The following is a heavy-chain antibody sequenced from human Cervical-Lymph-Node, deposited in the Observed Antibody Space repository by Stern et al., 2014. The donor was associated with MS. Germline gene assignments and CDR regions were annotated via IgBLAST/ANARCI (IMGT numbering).Heavy chain of an antibody. CDR2: INGGPGTT. J-gene: IGHJ4*02. Sequence: QVQLVQSGAEVKKPGASVTISCKASGYIFIDHAIHWVRQAPGQGLAWMGWINGGPGTTKYSQKFQGRVSFTRDKAASAAYMDLSSLSPDDTAVYYCARQPDYSDFLDFWGQGTLVTVSS. D-gene: IGHD4-11*01. CDR3: ARQPDYSDFLDF. CDR1: GYIFIDHA. V-gene: IGHV1-3*01.